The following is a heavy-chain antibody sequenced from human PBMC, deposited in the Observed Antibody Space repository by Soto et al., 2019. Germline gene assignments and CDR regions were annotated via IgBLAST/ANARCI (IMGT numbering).Heavy chain of an antibody. D-gene: IGHD5-18*01. CDR2: IIPVFGTA. V-gene: IGHV1-69*12. J-gene: IGHJ4*02. CDR1: GGTFSSYA. Sequence: QVQLVQSGAEVKKPGSSVKVSCKASGGTFSSYAISWVRQDPGQGLEWRGGIIPVFGTANYAQKFQGRVTITADESTSTAYMELSSRRSEDTAVYYRARGAGWLQPRFDYWGQGTLVTVSS. CDR3: ARGAGWLQPRFDY.